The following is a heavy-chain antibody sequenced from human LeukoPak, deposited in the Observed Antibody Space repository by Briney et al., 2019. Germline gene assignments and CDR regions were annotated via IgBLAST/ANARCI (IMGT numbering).Heavy chain of an antibody. CDR2: ISDSGANT. D-gene: IGHD6-19*01. J-gene: IGHJ2*01. CDR3: AKSMTLQWRGFFDL. V-gene: IGHV3-23*01. CDR1: GFTFSSYA. Sequence: GGSLRLSCAASGFTFSSYAMSWVRQAPGKGLEWVSTISDSGANTYYADSVRGRFTISRDNSKNTLYLQKNSLRADDTAIYYCAKSMTLQWRGFFDLWGRGAHVTVSS.